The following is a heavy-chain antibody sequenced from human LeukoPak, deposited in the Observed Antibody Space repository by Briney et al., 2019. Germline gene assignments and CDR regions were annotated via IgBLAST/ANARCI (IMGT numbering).Heavy chain of an antibody. CDR2: ISWDGGST. J-gene: IGHJ3*02. CDR1: GFTFDDYA. CDR3: AKGLGAARGTNAFDI. D-gene: IGHD6-6*01. V-gene: IGHV3-43D*03. Sequence: GGSLRLSCAASGFTFDDYAMHWVRQAPGRGLEWVSLISWDGGSTYYADSVKGRFTISRDNSKNSLYLQMNSLRAEDTALYYCAKGLGAARGTNAFDIWGQGTMVTVSS.